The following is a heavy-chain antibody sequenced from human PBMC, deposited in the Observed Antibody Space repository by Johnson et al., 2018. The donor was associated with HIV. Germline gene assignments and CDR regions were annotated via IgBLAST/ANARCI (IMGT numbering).Heavy chain of an antibody. Sequence: QMQLVESGGGVVQPGRSPRLACAASGFTFSSYPMHWVRQAPGKGLEWVAVISYDGRNKYYADSVKGRFTISRDNSKNRLYLQMNSLRAEDTAGYFCSRGVKQQLSVVDAFDIWGQGTMVTVSS. CDR1: GFTFSSYP. D-gene: IGHD6-13*01. CDR3: SRGVKQQLSVVDAFDI. CDR2: ISYDGRNK. V-gene: IGHV3-30*04. J-gene: IGHJ3*02.